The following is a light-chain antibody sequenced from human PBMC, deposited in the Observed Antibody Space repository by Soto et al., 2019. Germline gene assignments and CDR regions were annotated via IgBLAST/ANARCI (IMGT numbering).Light chain of an antibody. CDR1: QSLLYNSNNKNY. CDR3: HQYYSVPLT. CDR2: WAS. Sequence: DIVMTQSPDSLAVSLGERATINCKSSQSLLYNSNNKNYLAWYQQEPGQPPKLLIYWASTRESGVPDRFSGSGSGTDFTLTISNLQAEDVAVYYCHQYYSVPLTFGGGTKGEIK. J-gene: IGKJ4*01. V-gene: IGKV4-1*01.